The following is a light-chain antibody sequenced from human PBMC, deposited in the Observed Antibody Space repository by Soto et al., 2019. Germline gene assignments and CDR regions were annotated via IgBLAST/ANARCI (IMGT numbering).Light chain of an antibody. Sequence: SVLTQPASVYGSPGQSITISCIGTSSDIGRYNYVSWYQQYPGKAPKFIIYDVSNRPSGVSNRFSGSKSGNTASLTISGLQAEDEADYYCSSYISSSTYVFGTGTKVTV. J-gene: IGLJ1*01. CDR3: SSYISSSTYV. V-gene: IGLV2-14*01. CDR2: DVS. CDR1: SSDIGRYNY.